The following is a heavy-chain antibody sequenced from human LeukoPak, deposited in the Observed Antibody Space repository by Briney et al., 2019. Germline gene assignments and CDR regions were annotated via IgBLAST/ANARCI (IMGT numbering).Heavy chain of an antibody. Sequence: ASVKVSCKASGYTFTGYYMHWVRQAPGQGLEWMGWIIPILGIANYAQKFQGRVTITADKSTSTAYMELSSLRSEDTAVYYCARVGSGSYDPYYYYYGMDVWGQGTTVTVSS. D-gene: IGHD3-10*01. CDR1: GYTFTGYY. V-gene: IGHV1-69*10. J-gene: IGHJ6*02. CDR2: IIPILGIA. CDR3: ARVGSGSYDPYYYYYGMDV.